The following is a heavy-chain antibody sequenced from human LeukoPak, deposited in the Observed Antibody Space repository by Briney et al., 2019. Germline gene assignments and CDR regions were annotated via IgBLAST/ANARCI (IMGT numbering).Heavy chain of an antibody. J-gene: IGHJ4*02. CDR2: IIPIFGTA. CDR3: ASGSPDGDFGVGPTPFDY. D-gene: IGHD3-3*01. Sequence: AASVKVSCEASGGTFSSYAISWVRQAPGQGLEWMGRIIPIFGTANYAQKFQGRVTITADKSTSTAYMELSSLRSEDTAVYYCASGSPDGDFGVGPTPFDYWGQGTLVTVSS. CDR1: GGTFSSYA. V-gene: IGHV1-69*06.